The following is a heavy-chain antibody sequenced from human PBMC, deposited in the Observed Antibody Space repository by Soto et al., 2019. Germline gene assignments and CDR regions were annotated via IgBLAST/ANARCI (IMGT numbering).Heavy chain of an antibody. J-gene: IGHJ4*02. CDR3: ARSGPGGYIDY. Sequence: GGSLRLSCAASGFTFSSYGMHWVRQAPGKGLEWVAVIWYDGSNKYYADSVKGRFTISRDNSKNTLYLQMNSLRAEDTAVYYCARSGPGGYIDYWGQGTLVTVSS. CDR2: IWYDGSNK. D-gene: IGHD3-22*01. V-gene: IGHV3-33*01. CDR1: GFTFSSYG.